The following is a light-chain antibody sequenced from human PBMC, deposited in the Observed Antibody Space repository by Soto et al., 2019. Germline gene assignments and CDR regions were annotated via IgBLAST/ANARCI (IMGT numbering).Light chain of an antibody. CDR2: DVS. CDR3: SSYTSSSTYV. CDR1: SSDVGGYNY. Sequence: QSALTQPASVSGPPGQSITISCTGTSSDVGGYNYVSWYQQLPGKAPKLMIYDVSNRPSGVSNRFSGSKSGNTASLTISGLQAEDEADYYCSSYTSSSTYVFGTGTKLTVL. J-gene: IGLJ1*01. V-gene: IGLV2-14*01.